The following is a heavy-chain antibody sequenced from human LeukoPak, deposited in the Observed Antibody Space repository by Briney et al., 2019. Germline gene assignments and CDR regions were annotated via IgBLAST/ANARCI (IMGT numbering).Heavy chain of an antibody. J-gene: IGHJ3*02. V-gene: IGHV3-23*01. CDR3: ATKLRFLEWNDAFDI. D-gene: IGHD3-3*01. CDR2: ISGSGGST. Sequence: GGSLRLSCAASGFTFSSYAMSWVRQAPGKRLEWVSAISGSGGSTYYADSVKGRFTISRDNSKNTLYLQMNSLRAEDTAVYYCATKLRFLEWNDAFDIWGQGTMVTVSS. CDR1: GFTFSSYA.